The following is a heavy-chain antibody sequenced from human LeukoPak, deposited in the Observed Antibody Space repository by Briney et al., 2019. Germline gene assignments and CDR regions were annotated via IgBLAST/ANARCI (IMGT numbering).Heavy chain of an antibody. J-gene: IGHJ4*02. V-gene: IGHV4-34*01. CDR2: TNHNGDT. CDR1: GGSFSVYY. CDR3: ARRPTRYEYQPLQLHQMYYLDY. Sequence: SETLSLTCAVYGGSFSVYYWSWIRQPPGKGLEWIGETNHNGDTNYNPSLKRRVTISVDTSKIQFSLKLSSVTAADTAVYYCARRPTRYEYQPLQLHQMYYLDYWGQGTLVTVSS. D-gene: IGHD2-2*01.